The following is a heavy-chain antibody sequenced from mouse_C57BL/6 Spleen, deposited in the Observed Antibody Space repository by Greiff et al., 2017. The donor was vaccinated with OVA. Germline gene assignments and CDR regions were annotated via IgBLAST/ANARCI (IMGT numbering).Heavy chain of an antibody. CDR2: ISDGGSYT. CDR1: GFTFSSYA. CDR3: ARERVGESLLYYFDY. Sequence: EVQVVESGGGLVKPGGSLKLSCAASGFTFSSYAMSWVRQTPEKRLEWVATISDGGSYTYYPDNVKGRFTISRDNAKNNLYLQMSHLKSEDTAMYYCARERVGESLLYYFDYWGQGTTLTVSS. V-gene: IGHV5-4*01. D-gene: IGHD1-1*01. J-gene: IGHJ2*01.